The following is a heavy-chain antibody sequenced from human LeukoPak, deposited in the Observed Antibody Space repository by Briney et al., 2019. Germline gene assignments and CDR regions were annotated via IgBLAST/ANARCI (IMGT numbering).Heavy chain of an antibody. J-gene: IGHJ4*02. Sequence: GGSLRLSCAASGFTFSSYAMSWVRQAPGKGLEWVSDISIGGSTYYTDSVKGRFTISRDNSKNTLYLQMNSLRAEDTAVYYCAREHYGGNPYLDYWGQGTLVTVSS. D-gene: IGHD4-23*01. CDR2: ISIGGST. CDR1: GFTFSSYA. CDR3: AREHYGGNPYLDY. V-gene: IGHV3-23*01.